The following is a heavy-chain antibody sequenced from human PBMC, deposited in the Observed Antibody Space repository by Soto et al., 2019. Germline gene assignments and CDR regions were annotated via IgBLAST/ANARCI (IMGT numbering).Heavy chain of an antibody. CDR3: ARGGEGGYSGYEFDY. V-gene: IGHV4-59*01. D-gene: IGHD5-12*01. CDR2: IYYSGST. J-gene: IGHJ4*02. Sequence: TLSLTCTVSGGSISSYYWSWIRQPPGKGLEWIGYIYYSGSTNYNPSLKSRVTISVDTSKNQFSLKLSSVTAADTAVYYCARGGEGGYSGYEFDYWGQGTLVTVSS. CDR1: GGSISSYY.